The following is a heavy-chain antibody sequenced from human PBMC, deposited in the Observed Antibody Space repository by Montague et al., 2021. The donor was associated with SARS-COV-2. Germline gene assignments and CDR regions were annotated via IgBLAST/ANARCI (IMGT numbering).Heavy chain of an antibody. CDR1: GFPFSDKY. J-gene: IGHJ4*02. CDR2: ISSNSRYT. Sequence: SLSISFSASGFPFSDKYMNWVRQAPGKGLEWVSYISSNSRYTDYADSVKGRFTIFRDNAKNSLYLQMNSLRAEDTAVYFCARGGLQGTFDYWGQGTLVTVSS. CDR3: ARGGLQGTFDY. V-gene: IGHV3-11*05. D-gene: IGHD4-11*01.